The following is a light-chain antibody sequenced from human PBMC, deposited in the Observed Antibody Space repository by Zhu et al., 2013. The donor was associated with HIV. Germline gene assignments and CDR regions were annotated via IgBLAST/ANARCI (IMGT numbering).Light chain of an antibody. CDR2: DVS. V-gene: IGLV2-14*01. J-gene: IGLJ2*01. CDR3: SSYTSGSTLKV. CDR1: SSDVGGYNY. Sequence: QSALTQPASVSGSPGQSITISCTGTSSDVGGYNYVSWYQQHPDKAPKLMIYDVSTRPSGVSDRFSGSKSGNTASLTISGLQAEDEADYYCSSYTSGSTLKVFGGGTKLTVL.